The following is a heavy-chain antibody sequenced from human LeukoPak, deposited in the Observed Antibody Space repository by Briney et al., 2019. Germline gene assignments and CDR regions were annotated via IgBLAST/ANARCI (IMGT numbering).Heavy chain of an antibody. Sequence: GGSLRLSCAASGFTVSSNYMSWVRQAPGKGLEWVSVIYSGGSTYYADSVKGRFTISRDNSKNTLYLQMNSLRAEDTAVYYCASTRYYYYYYGMDVWGQGTMVTVSS. CDR1: GFTVSSNY. V-gene: IGHV3-66*02. J-gene: IGHJ6*02. CDR2: IYSGGST. CDR3: ASTRYYYYYYGMDV.